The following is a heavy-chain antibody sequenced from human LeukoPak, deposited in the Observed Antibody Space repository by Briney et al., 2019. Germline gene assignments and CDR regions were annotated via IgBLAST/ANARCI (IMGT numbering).Heavy chain of an antibody. D-gene: IGHD2-2*01. CDR2: ISGSSSNT. CDR3: ARDTSHTLIVPAARRDWFDP. J-gene: IGHJ5*02. Sequence: GGSLRLSCVASGFTFSDYYMSWIRQAPGRGLEWVSYISGSSSNTKYADSVKGRFTISRDNAKNSLYLQMNSLRAEDTAVYFCARDTSHTLIVPAARRDWFDPWGQGALVTVSS. V-gene: IGHV3-11*06. CDR1: GFTFSDYY.